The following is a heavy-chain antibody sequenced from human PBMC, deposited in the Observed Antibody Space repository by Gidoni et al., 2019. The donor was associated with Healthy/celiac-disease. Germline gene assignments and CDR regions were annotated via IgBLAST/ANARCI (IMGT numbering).Heavy chain of an antibody. Sequence: GKGLEWIGSIYYSGSTYYNPSLTSRVTISVDTSKNQFSLKLSSVTAADTAVYYCARQQLVPRENWFDPWGQGTLVTVSS. J-gene: IGHJ5*02. V-gene: IGHV4-39*01. CDR2: IYYSGST. D-gene: IGHD6-13*01. CDR3: ARQQLVPRENWFDP.